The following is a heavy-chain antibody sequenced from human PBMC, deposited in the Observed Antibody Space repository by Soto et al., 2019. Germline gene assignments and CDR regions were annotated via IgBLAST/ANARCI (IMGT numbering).Heavy chain of an antibody. CDR2: IYYSGST. CDR3: AREVLSVVATIDAFDI. V-gene: IGHV4-39*07. J-gene: IGHJ3*02. CDR1: GGSISSSSYY. Sequence: SETLSLTCTVSGGSISSSSYYWGWIRQPPGKGLEWIGSIYYSGSTYYNPSLKSRVTISVDTSKNQFSLKLSSVTAAGTAVYYCAREVLSVVATIDAFDIWGQGTMVTVSS. D-gene: IGHD5-12*01.